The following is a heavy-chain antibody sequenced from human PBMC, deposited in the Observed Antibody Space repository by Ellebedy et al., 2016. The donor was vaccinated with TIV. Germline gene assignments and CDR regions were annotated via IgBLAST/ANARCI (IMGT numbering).Heavy chain of an antibody. D-gene: IGHD2-2*01. V-gene: IGHV3-48*04. J-gene: IGHJ3*02. CDR2: ISSSSSAI. CDR3: ARAIPQYTSHWDAANI. CDR1: GFTFSSYA. Sequence: PGGSLRLSFAASGFTFSSYAMHSVRQAPGTGLEWVSYISSSSSAIYYADSVRGRFTVSSDNAKNSLYLDMNSLTAEDTAVYYCARAIPQYTSHWDAANIWGQGTMVTVSS.